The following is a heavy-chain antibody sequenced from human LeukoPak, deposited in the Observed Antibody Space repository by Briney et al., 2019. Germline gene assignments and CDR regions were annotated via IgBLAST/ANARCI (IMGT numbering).Heavy chain of an antibody. D-gene: IGHD2-21*01. CDR3: ARAGDSVGTFDI. CDR2: ISSSSSYI. J-gene: IGHJ3*02. CDR1: GFTFSSYS. V-gene: IGHV3-21*01. Sequence: GGSLRLSCAASGFTFSSYSMNWVRQAPGKGLEWVSSISSSSSYIYYADSVKGRFTISRDNAKNSLYLQMNSLRAEDTAVYYCARAGDSVGTFDIWGQGTMVTVSS.